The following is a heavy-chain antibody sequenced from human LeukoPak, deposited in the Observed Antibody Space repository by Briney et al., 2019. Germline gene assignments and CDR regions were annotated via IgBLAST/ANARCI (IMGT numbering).Heavy chain of an antibody. D-gene: IGHD5-12*01. CDR2: ISGSGGST. J-gene: IGHJ4*02. CDR3: ATERTPIVASDY. V-gene: IGHV3-23*01. CDR1: GFTFSSYA. Sequence: PGGSLRLSCAAFGFTFSSYAMSWVRQAPGKGLEWVSAISGSGGSTYYADSVKGRFTISRDNSKNTLYLQMNSLRAEDTAVYYCATERTPIVASDYWGQGTLVTVSS.